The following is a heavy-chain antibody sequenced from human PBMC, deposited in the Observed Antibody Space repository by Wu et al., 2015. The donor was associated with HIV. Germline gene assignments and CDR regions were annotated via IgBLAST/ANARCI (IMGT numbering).Heavy chain of an antibody. V-gene: IGHV1-2*02. J-gene: IGHJ4*02. Sequence: QVQLVQSGAEVKKPGASVKVSCKASGYTFTGYYMHWVRQAPGQGLEWMGWINPNSGGTNYAQKFQGRVTMTRDTSISTAYMELSRLRSDDTAVYYCARAMVGIGYCSGGSCYDNYWGQGTLVTVSS. CDR2: INPNSGGT. CDR1: GYTFTGYY. D-gene: IGHD2-15*01. CDR3: ARAMVGIGYCSGGSCYDNY.